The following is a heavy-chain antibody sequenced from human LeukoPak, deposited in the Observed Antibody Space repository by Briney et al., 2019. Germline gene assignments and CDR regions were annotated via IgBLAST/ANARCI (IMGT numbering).Heavy chain of an antibody. J-gene: IGHJ4*02. CDR2: ISAYNGNT. V-gene: IGHV1-18*01. Sequence: GASVKVSCKASGYTFTSYGISWVRQAPGQGLEWMGWISAYNGNTNYAQKLQGRVTMTTDTSTSTAYMELSRLRSDDTAVYYCARVPSPTGVLWFGELCYFDYWGQGTLVTVSS. CDR3: ARVPSPTGVLWFGELCYFDY. CDR1: GYTFTSYG. D-gene: IGHD3-10*01.